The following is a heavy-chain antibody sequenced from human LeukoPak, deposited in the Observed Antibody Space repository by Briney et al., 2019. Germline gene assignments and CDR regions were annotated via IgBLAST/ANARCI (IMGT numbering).Heavy chain of an antibody. D-gene: IGHD2-21*02. CDR1: GGTFSSYA. V-gene: IGHV1-69*13. J-gene: IGHJ4*02. CDR2: IIPIFGTA. Sequence: SVKVSCEASGGTFSSYAISWVRQAPGQGLEWMGGIIPIFGTANYAQKFQGRVTITADESTSTAYMELSSLRSEDTAVYYCARDLGGDPPRLDYWGQGTLVTVSS. CDR3: ARDLGGDPPRLDY.